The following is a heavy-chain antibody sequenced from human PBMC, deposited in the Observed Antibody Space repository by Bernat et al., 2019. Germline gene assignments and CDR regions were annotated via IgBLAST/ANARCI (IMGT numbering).Heavy chain of an antibody. V-gene: IGHV3-11*06. CDR2: ISSSSSYK. J-gene: IGHJ4*02. D-gene: IGHD3-3*01. Sequence: QLQLVESGGGLVKPGGSLRLSCAASGFTFSDYYTSWIRQAPGKGGEWVSYISSSSSYKNDADSVKGRFTISRDNAKNFMYMHMNSPGAEDTAVYYCARDRNRYDYWSEFDYWGQGTMVTVSS. CDR1: GFTFSDYY. CDR3: ARDRNRYDYWSEFDY.